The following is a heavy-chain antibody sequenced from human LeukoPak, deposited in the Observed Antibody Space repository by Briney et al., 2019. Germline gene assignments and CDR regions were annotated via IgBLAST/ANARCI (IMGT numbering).Heavy chain of an antibody. CDR3: ARGRQFLRFLDF. D-gene: IGHD3-3*01. V-gene: IGHV4-34*01. J-gene: IGHJ4*02. CDR2: VNHSGST. Sequence: SETVSLTCAVYVGSFSVYYWMCIRHSPERAVEWIGEVNHSGSTKYNPSFRSRVTMSVDTSKNQFSRDQTSVTAADTGVYYCARGRQFLRFLDFWGQGTLVTVSS. CDR1: VGSFSVYY.